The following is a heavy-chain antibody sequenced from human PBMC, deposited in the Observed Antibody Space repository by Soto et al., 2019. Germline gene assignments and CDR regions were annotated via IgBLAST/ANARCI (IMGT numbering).Heavy chain of an antibody. CDR3: ARLGDSSGYYPTPIDY. Sequence: SETLSLTCTVSGGSISSSSYYWGWIRQPPGKGLEWIGSIYYSGSTYYNPSLKSRVTISVGTSKNQFSLKLSSVTAADTAVYYCARLGDSSGYYPTPIDYWGQGTLVTVSS. CDR2: IYYSGST. V-gene: IGHV4-39*07. CDR1: GGSISSSSYY. J-gene: IGHJ4*02. D-gene: IGHD3-22*01.